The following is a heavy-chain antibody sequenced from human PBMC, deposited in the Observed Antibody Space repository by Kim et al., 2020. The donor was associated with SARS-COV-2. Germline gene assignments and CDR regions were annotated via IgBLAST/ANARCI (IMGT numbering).Heavy chain of an antibody. CDR1: GGTFSSYA. J-gene: IGHJ6*02. CDR2: IIPIFGTA. Sequence: SVKVSCKASGGTFSSYAISWVRQAPGQGLEWMGGIIPIFGTANYAQKFQGRVTITADKSTSTAYMELSSLRSEDTAVYYCAVPGGVVPAGGSYYYGMDVWGQGTTVTVSS. D-gene: IGHD2-2*01. CDR3: AVPGGVVPAGGSYYYGMDV. V-gene: IGHV1-69*06.